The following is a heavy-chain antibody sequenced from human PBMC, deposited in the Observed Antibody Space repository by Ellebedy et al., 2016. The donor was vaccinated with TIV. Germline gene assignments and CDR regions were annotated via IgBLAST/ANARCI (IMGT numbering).Heavy chain of an antibody. CDR3: ARGAAAGFFWYFDL. CDR1: GYPFTSYA. D-gene: IGHD6-13*01. Sequence: AASVKVSCKASGYPFTSYAMNWVRQAPGQGLVWMGWINTNTGNPTYAQGFTGRFVFSLDTSVSTAYLQISSLKAEDTAVYYCARGAAAGFFWYFDLWGRGTLVTVSS. J-gene: IGHJ2*01. CDR2: INTNTGNP. V-gene: IGHV7-4-1*02.